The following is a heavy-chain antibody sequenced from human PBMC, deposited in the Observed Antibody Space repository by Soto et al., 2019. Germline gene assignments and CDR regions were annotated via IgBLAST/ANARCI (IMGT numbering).Heavy chain of an antibody. D-gene: IGHD6-19*01. Sequence: GESLKISCKGSGYTFTDYWIGWVRQLPGKGLEWMGIIYPGDSDTRYSPSFQGHVTITVDKSTSTAYLQWNTLKASDTAMYYCARHSSNFRYYYYAMDVWGQGTTVTVSS. CDR3: ARHSSNFRYYYYAMDV. V-gene: IGHV5-51*01. J-gene: IGHJ6*02. CDR2: IYPGDSDT. CDR1: GYTFTDYW.